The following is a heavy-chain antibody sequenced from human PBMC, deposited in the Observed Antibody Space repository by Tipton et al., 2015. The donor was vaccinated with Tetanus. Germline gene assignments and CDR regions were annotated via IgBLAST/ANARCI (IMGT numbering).Heavy chain of an antibody. CDR3: AKPFDFGGDLSGWANCGAHCPGVFDI. Sequence: SLRLSCAASGFTSSSHYMHWVRQAPGKGLVWISRINTDGRSTSYADSVKGRFTISRDTAKNTLYLQMNSLGAEDTAVYYCAKPFDFGGDLSGWANCGAHCPGVFDIWGQGTMVSVSS. CDR2: INTDGRST. J-gene: IGHJ3*02. D-gene: IGHD2-21*02. CDR1: GFTSSSHY. V-gene: IGHV3-74*01.